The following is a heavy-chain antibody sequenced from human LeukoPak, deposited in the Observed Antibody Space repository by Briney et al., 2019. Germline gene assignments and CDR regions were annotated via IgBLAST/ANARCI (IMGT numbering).Heavy chain of an antibody. V-gene: IGHV3-7*01. CDR2: IKKDGSLT. CDR3: ATMGGTGYVGY. D-gene: IGHD2-8*02. CDR1: GITLSNYW. J-gene: IGHJ4*02. Sequence: GGSLRLSCAASGITLSNYWMTWVRQAPGKGLEWVANIKKDGSLTHYVDSVKGRFTISRDNAKNSLFFLMDSLGVEDTAVYYCATMGGTGYVGYWGQGTLVTVSS.